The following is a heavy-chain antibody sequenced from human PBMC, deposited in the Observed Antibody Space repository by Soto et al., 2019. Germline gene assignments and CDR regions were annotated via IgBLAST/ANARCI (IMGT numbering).Heavy chain of an antibody. Sequence: QVQLVESGGGVVQPGRSLRLSCAASGFTFSSYAMHWVRQAPGKGLEWVAVISYDGSNKYYADSVKGRFTISRDNSKNTLYLQMNSLRAEDTAVYYCARGDPYYYDSSGPDYWGQGTLVTVSS. J-gene: IGHJ4*02. D-gene: IGHD3-22*01. CDR1: GFTFSSYA. V-gene: IGHV3-30-3*01. CDR3: ARGDPYYYDSSGPDY. CDR2: ISYDGSNK.